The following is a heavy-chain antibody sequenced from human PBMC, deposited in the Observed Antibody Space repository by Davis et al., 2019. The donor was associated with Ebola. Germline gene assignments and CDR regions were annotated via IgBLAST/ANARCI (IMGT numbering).Heavy chain of an antibody. CDR2: ISWNSGSI. D-gene: IGHD2-2*01. CDR3: AKDIQYQLLTGGAFDI. Sequence: GGSLRLSCAASGFTVSSNYMSWVRQAPGKGLEWVSGISWNSGSIGYADSVKGRFTISRDNAKNSLYLQMNSLRAEDTALYYCAKDIQYQLLTGGAFDIWGQGTMVTVSS. CDR1: GFTVSSNY. J-gene: IGHJ3*02. V-gene: IGHV3-9*01.